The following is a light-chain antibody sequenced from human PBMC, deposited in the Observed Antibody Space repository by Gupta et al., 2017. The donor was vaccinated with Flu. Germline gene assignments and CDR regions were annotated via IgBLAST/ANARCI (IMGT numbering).Light chain of an antibody. V-gene: IGLV2-14*01. CDR2: EVR. CDR1: SSDIGAYNF. CDR3: SSYTTFNTRE. J-gene: IGLJ3*02. Sequence: SALTQPAYAPGSAGQSMTIPCTATSSDIGAYNFVTWYQQHPGKAPKLIIYEVRNRPAGVSSRFSGSKSGNTASLTISGLQADDEADYYCSSYTTFNTRECAGGTKLTVL.